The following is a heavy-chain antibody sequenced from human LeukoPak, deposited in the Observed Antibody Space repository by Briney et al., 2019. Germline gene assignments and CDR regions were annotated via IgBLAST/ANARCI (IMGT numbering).Heavy chain of an antibody. D-gene: IGHD6-13*01. CDR1: GGSISGYY. J-gene: IGHJ4*02. V-gene: IGHV2-70*11. Sequence: TLSLTCTVSGGSISGYYWSWIRQPPGKAPEWLARIDWDDDKYYSTSLKTRLTISKDTSKNQVVLTMTNMDPVDTATYYCARIRGSSSWELDYWGQGTLVTVSS. CDR2: IDWDDDK. CDR3: ARIRGSSSWELDY.